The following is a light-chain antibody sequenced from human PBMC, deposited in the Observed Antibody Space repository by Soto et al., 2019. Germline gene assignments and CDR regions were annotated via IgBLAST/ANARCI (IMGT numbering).Light chain of an antibody. CDR2: GAS. CDR3: QQYGSSPRGT. J-gene: IGKJ1*01. V-gene: IGKV3-20*01. Sequence: EIVLTQSPDTLSLSPGERATLSCRASQSVSSSYLAWYQQKPGQAPGLLIYGASSRATGIPDRFSGRGSGTDFTHTISRLEAEDFAVYYCQQYGSSPRGTFGQGTKVEIK. CDR1: QSVSSSY.